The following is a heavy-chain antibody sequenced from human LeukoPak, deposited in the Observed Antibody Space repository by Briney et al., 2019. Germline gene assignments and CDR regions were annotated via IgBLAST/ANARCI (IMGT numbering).Heavy chain of an antibody. V-gene: IGHV3-23*01. CDR1: GFIFSSYA. CDR2: ISGSGGGT. J-gene: IGHJ4*02. D-gene: IGHD6-13*01. CDR3: ATRGAYSSSWSLHY. Sequence: GGSLRLSCAASGFIFSSYAMICVRQAPGKGLVWLSAISGSGGGTYYADSVKGRFTISRDNSKNTLYLQMNSLRAEDTAVYYCATRGAYSSSWSLHYWGQGTLVTVSS.